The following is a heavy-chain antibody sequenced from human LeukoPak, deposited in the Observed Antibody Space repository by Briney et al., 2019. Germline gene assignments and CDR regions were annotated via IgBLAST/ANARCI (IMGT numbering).Heavy chain of an antibody. D-gene: IGHD3-22*01. Sequence: SETLCDTCSVSGGSISSSRHYWGWIRQPPGKGLEWIGSIYYSGSTYYNPSLKSRVSISVDTSKNQFSLKLSSVTAADTAVYYCATQIPFYYESSGYCPFDYWGQGSLVTVS. V-gene: IGHV4-39*01. CDR2: IYYSGST. J-gene: IGHJ4*02. CDR3: ATQIPFYYESSGYCPFDY. CDR1: GGSISSSRHY.